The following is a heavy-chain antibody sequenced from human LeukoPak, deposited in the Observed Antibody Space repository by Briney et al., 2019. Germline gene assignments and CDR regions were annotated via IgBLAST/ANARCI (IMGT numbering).Heavy chain of an antibody. CDR1: GFTFSSYS. CDR3: ARWGHNDSSGYLGFDY. V-gene: IGHV3-21*01. CDR2: ISSSSSYI. Sequence: GGSLRLSCAASGFTFSSYSMNWVRQAPGKGLEWVSSISSSSSYIYYADSVKGRFTISRDNAKNSPYLQMNSLRAEDTAVYYCARWGHNDSSGYLGFDYWGQGTLVTVSS. D-gene: IGHD3-22*01. J-gene: IGHJ4*02.